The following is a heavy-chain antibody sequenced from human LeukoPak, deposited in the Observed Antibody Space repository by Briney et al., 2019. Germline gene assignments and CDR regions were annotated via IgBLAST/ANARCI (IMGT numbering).Heavy chain of an antibody. CDR1: GFSISSYW. D-gene: IGHD4-11*01. V-gene: IGHV3-74*01. J-gene: IGHJ4*02. CDR2: ISPDGSTT. CDR3: TRDRTTITLFEL. Sequence: GGSLRLSCAASGFSISSYWMHWVRHVPGKGLVWVSRISPDGSTTGYADSVKGRFTASRDNARNTLYLQINSLRAEDSAVYHCTRDRTTITLFELWGQGTLVTVSS.